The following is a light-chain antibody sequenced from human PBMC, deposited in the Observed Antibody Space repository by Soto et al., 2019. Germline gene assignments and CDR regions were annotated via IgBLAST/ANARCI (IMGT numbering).Light chain of an antibody. Sequence: QSALTQPASVSGSPGQSITISCTGTSSDVGGYIYVSWHQQHPGTAPKLMLYDVSNRPSGVSNRFSGSKSGNTASLTISGLQTAAEAAYYRSSFTSSNTLVFGGGTKLTVL. CDR2: DVS. CDR3: SSFTSSNTLV. CDR1: SSDVGGYIY. J-gene: IGLJ2*01. V-gene: IGLV2-14*01.